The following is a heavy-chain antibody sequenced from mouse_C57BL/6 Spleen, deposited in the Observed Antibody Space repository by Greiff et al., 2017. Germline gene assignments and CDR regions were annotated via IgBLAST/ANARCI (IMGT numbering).Heavy chain of an antibody. J-gene: IGHJ1*03. CDR3: ARDYGNFYWYFDV. V-gene: IGHV1-80*01. Sequence: VPLVESGAELVKPGASVKISCKASGYAFSSYWMNWVKQRPGKGLEWIGQIYPGDGDTNYNGKFKGKATLTADKSSSTAYMQLSSLTSEDSAVYFCARDYGNFYWYFDVWGTGTTVTVSS. CDR2: IYPGDGDT. D-gene: IGHD2-1*01. CDR1: GYAFSSYW.